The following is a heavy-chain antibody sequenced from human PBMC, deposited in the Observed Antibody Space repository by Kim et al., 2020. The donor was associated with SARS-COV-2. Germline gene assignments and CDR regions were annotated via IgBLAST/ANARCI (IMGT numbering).Heavy chain of an antibody. D-gene: IGHD2-21*02. CDR3: AREYGGNSGLYGMDV. J-gene: IGHJ6*02. V-gene: IGHV4-31*02. Sequence: SLKRRGTISVDTSKNQFSLKLSSVTAADTAVYYCAREYGGNSGLYGMDVWGQGTTVTVSS.